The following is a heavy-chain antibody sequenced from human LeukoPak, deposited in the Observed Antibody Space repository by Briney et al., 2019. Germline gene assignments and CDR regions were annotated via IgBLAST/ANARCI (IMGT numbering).Heavy chain of an antibody. V-gene: IGHV4-34*01. D-gene: IGHD2-2*03. CDR2: INHSGST. CDR1: GGSFSGYY. J-gene: IGHJ5*02. CDR3: ARHSWIGVHP. Sequence: SETLSLTCAVYGGSFSGYYWSWIRQPPGKGLEWIGEINHSGSTNYNPSLKSRVTISVDTSKNQFSLKLSSVTAADTAVYYCARHSWIGVHPWGQGTLVTVSS.